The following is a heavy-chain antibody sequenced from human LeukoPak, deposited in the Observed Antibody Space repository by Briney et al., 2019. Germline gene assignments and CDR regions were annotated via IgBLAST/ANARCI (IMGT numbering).Heavy chain of an antibody. CDR2: IISIFGTA. Sequence: SVKVSCKASGGTFSSYAISWVRQAPGQGLEWMGGIISIFGTANYAQKFQGRVTITADESTSTAYMELSSLRSEDTAVYYCVRWELRLGYFDYWGQGTLVTVSS. V-gene: IGHV1-69*13. CDR1: GGTFSSYA. J-gene: IGHJ4*02. D-gene: IGHD1-26*01. CDR3: VRWELRLGYFDY.